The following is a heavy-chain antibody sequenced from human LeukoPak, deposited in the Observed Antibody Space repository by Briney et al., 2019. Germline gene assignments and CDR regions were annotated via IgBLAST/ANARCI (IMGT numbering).Heavy chain of an antibody. CDR3: ARGSWYGVYFDY. J-gene: IGHJ4*02. D-gene: IGHD6-13*01. V-gene: IGHV3-7*01. CDR2: IKQDGSEK. Sequence: GALRLSCAASGFTFSSYWMSWVRQAPGKGLEWVANIKQDGSEKYYVDSVKGRFTISRDNAKNSLYLQMNSLRAEDTAVYYCARGSWYGVYFDYWGQGTLVTVSS. CDR1: GFTFSSYW.